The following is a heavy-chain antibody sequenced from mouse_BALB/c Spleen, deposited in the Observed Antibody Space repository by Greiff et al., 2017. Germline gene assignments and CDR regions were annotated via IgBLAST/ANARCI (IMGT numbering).Heavy chain of an antibody. CDR3: ARITTASYYYAMDY. J-gene: IGHJ4*01. Sequence: VKLVESGPGLVQPSQSLSITCTVSGFSLTSYGVHWVRQSPGKGLEWLGVIWSGGSTDYNAAFISRLSISKDNSKSQVFFKMNSLQANDTAIYYCARITTASYYYAMDYWGQGTSVTVSS. CDR2: IWSGGST. CDR1: GFSLTSYG. V-gene: IGHV2-2*02. D-gene: IGHD1-2*01.